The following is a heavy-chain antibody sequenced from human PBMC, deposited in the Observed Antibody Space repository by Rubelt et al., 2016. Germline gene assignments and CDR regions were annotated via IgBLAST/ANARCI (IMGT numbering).Heavy chain of an antibody. CDR2: IYYSGST. CDR3: ARLRDDSSGYYYDAYYYYGMDV. CDR1: GGSISSYY. D-gene: IGHD3-22*01. J-gene: IGHJ6*02. V-gene: IGHV4-59*08. Sequence: RGKPSETLSLTCTVSGGSISSYYWSWIRQPPGKGLEWIGYIYYSGSTNYNPSLKSRVTISVDTSKNQFSLKLSSVTAADTAVYYCARLRDDSSGYYYDAYYYYGMDVWGQGTTVTVSS.